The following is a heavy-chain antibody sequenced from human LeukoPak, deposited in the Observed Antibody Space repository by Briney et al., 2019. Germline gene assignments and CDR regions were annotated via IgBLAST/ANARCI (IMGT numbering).Heavy chain of an antibody. Sequence: PGGSLRLSCTVSGFSFSSYAMDWVRQAPGKGLEWVANIKQDGSEEYYVDSVKGRFTISRDNAKNSLYLQMNSLRAEDTAVYYCARDEFNWEQQLVPDYWGQGTLVTVSS. D-gene: IGHD6-13*01. CDR2: IKQDGSEE. CDR3: ARDEFNWEQQLVPDY. V-gene: IGHV3-7*01. J-gene: IGHJ4*02. CDR1: GFSFSSYA.